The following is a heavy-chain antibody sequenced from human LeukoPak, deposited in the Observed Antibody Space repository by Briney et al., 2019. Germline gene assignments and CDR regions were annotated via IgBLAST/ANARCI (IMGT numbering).Heavy chain of an antibody. V-gene: IGHV1-2*02. CDR1: GYTFTGHY. D-gene: IGHD6-6*01. CDR3: ARDLGWSSSH. CDR2: INPTGGT. J-gene: IGHJ4*02. Sequence: ASVKVSCKASGYTFTGHYMNWVRLAPGQGLEWMGWINPTGGTTYAQKFQDRVTMTRDTAINTAYMELSGLRSDDTAVYYCARDLGWSSSHWGQGTLVTVSS.